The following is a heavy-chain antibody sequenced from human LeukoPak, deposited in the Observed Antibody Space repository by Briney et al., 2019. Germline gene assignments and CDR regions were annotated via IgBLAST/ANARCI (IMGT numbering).Heavy chain of an antibody. CDR3: ARDYRLSIFGLAGSKNAFDI. Sequence: PGGSLRLSWAASGFTFSDYYMSWIRQAPGKGLEWVSYIGGSGANRYYADSVQGRFTISRDNAKNSLYLQMNSLRAEDTAAYYCARDYRLSIFGLAGSKNAFDIWGQGTMVTVSS. CDR1: GFTFSDYY. CDR2: IGGSGANR. D-gene: IGHD3/OR15-3a*01. V-gene: IGHV3-11*04. J-gene: IGHJ3*02.